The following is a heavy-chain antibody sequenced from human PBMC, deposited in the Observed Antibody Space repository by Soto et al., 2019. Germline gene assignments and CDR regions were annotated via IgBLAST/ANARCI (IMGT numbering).Heavy chain of an antibody. V-gene: IGHV3-23*01. CDR2: MNGAASST. D-gene: IGHD3-10*01. CDR1: GFPLIYA. CDR3: ARGGADHYQYGMDV. J-gene: IGHJ6*02. Sequence: PGGSLRLSCAVSGFPLIYAMTWVRQPPGKRLEWVSSMNGAASSTFYADFAKDRFTMSRDKSYNTLFLEMNSLGVEDTAVYYCARGGADHYQYGMDVWGQGTTVTVSS.